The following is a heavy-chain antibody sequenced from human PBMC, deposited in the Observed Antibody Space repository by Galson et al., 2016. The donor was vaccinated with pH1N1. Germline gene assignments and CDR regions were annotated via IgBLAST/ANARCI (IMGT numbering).Heavy chain of an antibody. V-gene: IGHV5-51*03. Sequence: QSGAEVKKPGESLKISCRGSGYSFTSYWIAWVRQKPGKGLGWMGTIYPGDSDTRYSPSFEGQVTMSADKSISTAYLHWSSLKASDTAMYYCARRAGVAAAGAFDLWGQGTLLIVSS. CDR2: IYPGDSDT. D-gene: IGHD6-13*01. CDR3: ARRAGVAAAGAFDL. CDR1: GYSFTSYW. J-gene: IGHJ5*02.